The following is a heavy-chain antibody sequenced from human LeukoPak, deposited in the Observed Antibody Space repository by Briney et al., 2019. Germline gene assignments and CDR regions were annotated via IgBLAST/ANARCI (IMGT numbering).Heavy chain of an antibody. CDR3: ARGGSGYGDYYYFYGMDV. CDR2: ISNSSRTI. D-gene: IGHD3-22*01. J-gene: IGHJ6*02. CDR1: GFTFSIYS. Sequence: PGGSLRLSCAASGFTFSIYSMNWVREAPGKGREGVSYISNSSRTIYYADSVKGRFTISRDNTKNSLYLQMNSLRDEDTAVYYCARGGSGYGDYYYFYGMDVWGQGTTVTVSS. V-gene: IGHV3-48*02.